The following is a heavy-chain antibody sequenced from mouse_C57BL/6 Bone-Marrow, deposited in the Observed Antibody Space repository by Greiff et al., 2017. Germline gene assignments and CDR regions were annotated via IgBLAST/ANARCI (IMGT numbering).Heavy chain of an antibody. D-gene: IGHD2-2*01. J-gene: IGHJ4*01. V-gene: IGHV1-72*01. Sequence: QVQLQQPGAELVKPGASVKLSCKASGYTFTSYWMHWVKQRPGRGLEWIGRVDPNSGGTKYNEKFKSKATLTVDKPSSTAYMQLSSRTSEDSAVYYCARGGWLRRGDMGYWGQGTSVTVST. CDR1: GYTFTSYW. CDR2: VDPNSGGT. CDR3: ARGGWLRRGDMGY.